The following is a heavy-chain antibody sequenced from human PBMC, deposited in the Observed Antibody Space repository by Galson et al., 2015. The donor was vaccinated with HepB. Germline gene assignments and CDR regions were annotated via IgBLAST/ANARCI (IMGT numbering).Heavy chain of an antibody. D-gene: IGHD2-21*02. CDR3: ARGWDIEVTANFDY. Sequence: SLRLSCAVSGFTYSNYWMSWVRQAPGRGLEWVANIKYDGSEKYYVRSVEGRFTGSRDNAQNALDLHMSSLRAEDTAVYYCARGWDIEVTANFDYWGQGALVTVSS. J-gene: IGHJ4*02. CDR1: GFTYSNYW. CDR2: IKYDGSEK. V-gene: IGHV3-7*03.